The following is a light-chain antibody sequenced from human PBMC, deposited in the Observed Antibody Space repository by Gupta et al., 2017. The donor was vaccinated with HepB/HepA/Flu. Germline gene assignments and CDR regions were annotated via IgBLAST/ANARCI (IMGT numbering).Light chain of an antibody. V-gene: IGKV3-11*01. J-gene: IGKJ5*01. CDR1: QSIRSY. CDR3: QQRSSWPSST. CDR2: GAS. Sequence: EIVLTQSPATLSCSPGERATLSCRASQSIRSYLAWYQQKPGQAPRLLIYGASNRATGIPPRFSGSGSGTDVTLTISSLDPEDFAVYYCQQRSSWPSSTFGQGTRLEIK.